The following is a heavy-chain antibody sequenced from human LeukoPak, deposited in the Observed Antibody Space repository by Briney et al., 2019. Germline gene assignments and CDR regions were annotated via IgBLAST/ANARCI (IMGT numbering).Heavy chain of an antibody. J-gene: IGHJ4*02. CDR2: IYSSGST. V-gene: IGHV4-34*01. CDR3: ARISLTGYAPISGYFDY. D-gene: IGHD3-9*01. CDR1: GGSLSDYY. Sequence: SETLSLTCAVYGGSLSDYYWSWIRQPPGKGLEWIGSIYSSGSTYYNPSLKSRVTISINTSKNQFSLKLNSVTAADTAVYYCARISLTGYAPISGYFDYWGQGTLVTVSS.